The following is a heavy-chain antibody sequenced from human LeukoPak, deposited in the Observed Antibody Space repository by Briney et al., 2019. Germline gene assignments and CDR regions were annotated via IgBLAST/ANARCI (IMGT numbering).Heavy chain of an antibody. CDR2: IITDTGRS. D-gene: IGHD3-3*01. Sequence: ASVKISCKASGYTLTKYSINWVRQAPGQGLEWMGWIITDTGRSTYAQGFTGRFVFSLDTSVSTAYLQIISLKAEDTAIYYCAREVLRMDVWGKGTTVTVSS. J-gene: IGHJ6*04. CDR3: AREVLRMDV. V-gene: IGHV7-4-1*02. CDR1: GYTLTKYS.